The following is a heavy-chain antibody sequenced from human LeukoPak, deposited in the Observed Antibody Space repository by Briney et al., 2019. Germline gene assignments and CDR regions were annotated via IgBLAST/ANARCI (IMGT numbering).Heavy chain of an antibody. CDR1: GDSISSYY. Sequence: SEALSLTCTVSGDSISSYYWSWIRQPPGKGLEWIGYIYYSGSTNYNPSLKSRVTISVDTSKNQFSLKLSSVTAADTAVYYCARQGGGFWYFDLWGRGTLVTVSS. V-gene: IGHV4-59*08. J-gene: IGHJ2*01. CDR2: IYYSGST. CDR3: ARQGGGFWYFDL. D-gene: IGHD6-25*01.